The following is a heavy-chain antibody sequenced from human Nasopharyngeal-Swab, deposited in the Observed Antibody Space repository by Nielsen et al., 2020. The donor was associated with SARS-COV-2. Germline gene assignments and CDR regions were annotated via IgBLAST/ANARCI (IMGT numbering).Heavy chain of an antibody. Sequence: GESLKISCAASGFTFISYGMHWVRQAPGKGLEWLAVIWYDGSNKYYADSVKGRFTISRDNSKNTLYLQMNSLRAEDTAVYYCARDAVDLGYCSGGSCYSDYYYYYMDVWGKGTTVTVSS. D-gene: IGHD2-15*01. CDR1: GFTFISYG. CDR3: ARDAVDLGYCSGGSCYSDYYYYYMDV. V-gene: IGHV3-33*01. J-gene: IGHJ6*03. CDR2: IWYDGSNK.